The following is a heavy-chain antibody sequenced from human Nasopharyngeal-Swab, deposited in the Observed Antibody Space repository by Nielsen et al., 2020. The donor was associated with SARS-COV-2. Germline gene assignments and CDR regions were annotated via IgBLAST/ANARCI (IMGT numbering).Heavy chain of an antibody. CDR2: ISAYNGNT. V-gene: IGHV1-18*01. Sequence: ASVKVSCKASGYTFTSYDINWVRQAPGQGLEWMGWISAYNGNTNYAQKLQGRVTMTTDKSTSPAYMELRSLRSDDTAVYYCARFEGFGSWGVGMDVWGQGTTVTVSS. CDR1: GYTFTSYD. CDR3: ARFEGFGSWGVGMDV. D-gene: IGHD3-10*01. J-gene: IGHJ6*02.